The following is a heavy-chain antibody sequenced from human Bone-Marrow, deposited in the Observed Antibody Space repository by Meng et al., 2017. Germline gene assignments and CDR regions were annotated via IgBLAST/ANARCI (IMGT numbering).Heavy chain of an antibody. V-gene: IGHV4-4*02. Sequence: VELQESGPGLGKPSGTLSLTCAVSGASISSSHWWGWVRQPPGKGLEWIGEIYHDGSTNYTPSLKSRVTISVDKSKNQFSLKLSSVTAADTAVHYCARAAYDIWSGYAPWGQGSLVTVSS. CDR2: IYHDGST. D-gene: IGHD3-3*01. J-gene: IGHJ5*02. CDR3: ARAAYDIWSGYAP. CDR1: GASISSSHW.